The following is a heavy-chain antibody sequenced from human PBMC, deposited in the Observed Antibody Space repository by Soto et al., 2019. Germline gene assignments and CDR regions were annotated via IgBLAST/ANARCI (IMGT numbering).Heavy chain of an antibody. V-gene: IGHV1-69*13. J-gene: IGHJ4*02. Sequence: SVKVSCKASGGTFSSYAISWVRQAPGQGLEWMGGIIPIFGTANYAQKFQGRVTITVDESTSTAYMELSSLRSEDTAAYYCAKTRYDSSGYDDYWGQGTLVTVSS. D-gene: IGHD3-22*01. CDR1: GGTFSSYA. CDR2: IIPIFGTA. CDR3: AKTRYDSSGYDDY.